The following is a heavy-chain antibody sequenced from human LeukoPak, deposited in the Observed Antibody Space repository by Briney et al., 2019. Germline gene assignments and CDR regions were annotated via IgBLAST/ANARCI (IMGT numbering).Heavy chain of an antibody. CDR3: ARVITGTTFAFDI. V-gene: IGHV4-59*01. CDR1: GGSMSSYY. J-gene: IGHJ3*02. D-gene: IGHD1-7*01. CDR2: IYYSGST. Sequence: SETLSLTCTVSGGSMSSYYWSWLRQPPGKGLEWIGYIYYSGSTNYNPSLKSRVTISVDTSKNQFSLKLSSVTAADTAVYYCARVITGTTFAFDIWGQGTMVTVSS.